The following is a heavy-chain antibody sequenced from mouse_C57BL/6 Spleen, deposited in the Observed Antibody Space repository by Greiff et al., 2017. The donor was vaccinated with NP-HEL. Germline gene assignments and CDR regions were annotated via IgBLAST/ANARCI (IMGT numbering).Heavy chain of an antibody. V-gene: IGHV1-72*01. D-gene: IGHD2-4*01. Sequence: QVQLKQPGAELVKPGASVKLSCKASGYTFTSYWMPWVKQRPGRGLEWIGRIGPSSGGTKYNDKVKGKATLTIDKPSSTSYMQLSSLTSEDSAVYYCASDRVGNEYDWFAYWGQGTLVTVSA. CDR2: IGPSSGGT. J-gene: IGHJ3*01. CDR3: ASDRVGNEYDWFAY. CDR1: GYTFTSYW.